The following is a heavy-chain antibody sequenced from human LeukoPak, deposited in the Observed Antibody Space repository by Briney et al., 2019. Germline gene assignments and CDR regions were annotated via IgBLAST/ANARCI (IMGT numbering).Heavy chain of an antibody. V-gene: IGHV1-69*05. CDR2: IIPIFGTA. CDR3: AREDPSSSSLFDY. D-gene: IGHD6-6*01. CDR1: GGTFSSYA. J-gene: IGHJ4*02. Sequence: SVKVSCKASGGTFSSYAISWVRQAPGQGLEWMGGIIPIFGTANYAQKFQGRVTITTDESTSTAYMGLSSLRSEDTAVYYCAREDPSSSSLFDYWGQGTLVTVSS.